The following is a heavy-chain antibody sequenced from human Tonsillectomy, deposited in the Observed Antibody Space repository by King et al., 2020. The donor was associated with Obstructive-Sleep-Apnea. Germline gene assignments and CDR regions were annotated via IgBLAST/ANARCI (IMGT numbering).Heavy chain of an antibody. CDR2: ISYGGST. D-gene: IGHD6-19*01. Sequence: VQLQESGPGLVKPSGTLSLTCAVSGGSICSNYWWSWVRQSPGKGLEWSGKISYGGSTNYNPSLKSRVTISSAKSKNQIFLKLTSVTAADTAVYYCASSGWYYTPFDYWGQGTLVTASS. V-gene: IGHV4-4*02. CDR3: ASSGWYYTPFDY. CDR1: GGSICSNYW. J-gene: IGHJ4*02.